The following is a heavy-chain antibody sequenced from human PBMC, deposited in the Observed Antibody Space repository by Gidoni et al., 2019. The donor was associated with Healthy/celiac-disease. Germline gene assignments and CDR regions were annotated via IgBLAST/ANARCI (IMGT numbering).Heavy chain of an antibody. D-gene: IGHD2-15*01. J-gene: IGHJ6*02. Sequence: EVQLVQSGAEVKKPGESLKISCKGSGYSFTSYWIGWVRQMPGKGREWMGIIYPGDSDTRYSPSFQGQVTISADKSISTAYLQWSSLKASDTAMYYCARGVVVAASYYGMDVWGQGTTVTVSS. CDR1: GYSFTSYW. CDR3: ARGVVVAASYYGMDV. V-gene: IGHV5-51*01. CDR2: IYPGDSDT.